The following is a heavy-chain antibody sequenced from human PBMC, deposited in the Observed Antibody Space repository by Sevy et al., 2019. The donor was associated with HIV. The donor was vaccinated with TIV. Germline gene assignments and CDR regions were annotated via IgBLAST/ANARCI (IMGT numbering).Heavy chain of an antibody. J-gene: IGHJ3*02. Sequence: GGSLRLSCIASGFTFSRSSMNWVRQAPGKGLEWVSSISSSSNYIYYADSMKGRFTFSRDNAKNSLYLQMNSLRAEATAVYYCAGDRREMVKGADDSFHIWGQGTMVTVS. D-gene: IGHD3-10*01. V-gene: IGHV3-21*01. CDR3: AGDRREMVKGADDSFHI. CDR2: ISSSSNYI. CDR1: GFTFSRSS.